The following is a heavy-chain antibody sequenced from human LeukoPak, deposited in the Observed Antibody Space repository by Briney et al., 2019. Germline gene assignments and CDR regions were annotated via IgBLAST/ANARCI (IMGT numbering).Heavy chain of an antibody. V-gene: IGHV4-4*02. CDR1: RGSTSSRTW. J-gene: IGHJ4*02. CDR2: ISHGGST. CDR3: ASSDYYSLDF. Sequence: SETLSLTCAVSRGSTSSRTWWSWVRQSPGRGLEWIGEISHGGSTNYNPSLKSRVTMSIDKSKNQFSLNLSSVTAADTAVYYCASSDYYSLDFWGQGTLVTVSS. D-gene: IGHD4-17*01.